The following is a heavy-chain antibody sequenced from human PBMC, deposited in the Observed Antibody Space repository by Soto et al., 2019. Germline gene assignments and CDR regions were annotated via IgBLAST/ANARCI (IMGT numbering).Heavy chain of an antibody. CDR1: GFTLSSYA. Sequence: EVQLLESGGGLVQPGGSLRLSCAASGFTLSSYAMSWVRQAPGKGLEWVSAISDSGGSAYFADSVKGRFTISRDNSKNSLYLQMISLRAEDTAVYYCAKAPYYYDVSGYHSLLWYFYLWGRGTLVSVSS. D-gene: IGHD3-22*01. J-gene: IGHJ2*01. CDR3: AKAPYYYDVSGYHSLLWYFYL. V-gene: IGHV3-23*01. CDR2: ISDSGGSA.